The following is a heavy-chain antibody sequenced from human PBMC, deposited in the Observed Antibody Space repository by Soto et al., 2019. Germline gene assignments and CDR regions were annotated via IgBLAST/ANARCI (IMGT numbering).Heavy chain of an antibody. Sequence: QVQLVESGGGVVQPGRSLRLSCAASGFIFISYGMHWVRQAPGKGLEWVAVIWYDGSNKYYADSVKGRFTISRDNSKDTVYVQMDSLRTEDTAEYYCARDGGFVESRAWWFDLWGRGTPVTVSS. D-gene: IGHD3-10*01. V-gene: IGHV3-33*01. CDR2: IWYDGSNK. CDR3: ARDGGFVESRAWWFDL. CDR1: GFIFISYG. J-gene: IGHJ2*01.